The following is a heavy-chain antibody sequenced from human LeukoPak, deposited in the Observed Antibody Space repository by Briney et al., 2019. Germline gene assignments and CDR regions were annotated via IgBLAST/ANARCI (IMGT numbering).Heavy chain of an antibody. V-gene: IGHV1-18*01. CDR3: AKSPRPTVMSSSDY. J-gene: IGHJ4*02. D-gene: IGHD4-17*01. CDR1: GYTFTSYG. CDR2: ISAYNGNT. Sequence: ASVKVSCKASGYTFTSYGISWVRQAPGQGLEWMGWISAYNGNTNYAQKLQGRVTMTTDTSTSTAYMELRSLRSEDTAVYYCAKSPRPTVMSSSDYWGQGTLVTVSS.